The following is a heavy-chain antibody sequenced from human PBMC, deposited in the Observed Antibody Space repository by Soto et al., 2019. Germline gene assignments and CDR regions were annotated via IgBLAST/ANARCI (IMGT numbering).Heavy chain of an antibody. CDR3: AAYDYVWGSYRLDY. CDR1: GGSISSYY. Sequence: SETLSLTCTVSGGSISSYYWSWIRQPPGKGLEWIGYIYYSGSTNYNPSLKSRVTISVDTSKNQFSLKLSSVTAADTAVYYCAAYDYVWGSYRLDYSGQGTLVTVSS. J-gene: IGHJ4*02. CDR2: IYYSGST. V-gene: IGHV4-59*08. D-gene: IGHD3-16*02.